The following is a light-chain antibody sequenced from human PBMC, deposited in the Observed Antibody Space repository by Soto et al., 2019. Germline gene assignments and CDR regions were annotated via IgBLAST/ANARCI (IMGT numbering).Light chain of an antibody. J-gene: IGKJ3*01. V-gene: IGKV1D-13*01. Sequence: IQMTQSPSTLSASVGDRVTITCRASQAISSALAWYQQKPGKPPKLLIYDASTLQSGVPSRFSGTASGTDFTLTINSLQPEDFATYYCQQFNNWPVTFGPGTKVDIK. CDR2: DAS. CDR3: QQFNNWPVT. CDR1: QAISSA.